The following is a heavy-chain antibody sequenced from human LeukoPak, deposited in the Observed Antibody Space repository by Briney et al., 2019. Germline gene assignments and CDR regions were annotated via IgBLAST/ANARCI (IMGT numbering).Heavy chain of an antibody. CDR3: ARQRVTGTSWFDP. V-gene: IGHV4-39*01. D-gene: IGHD1-7*01. CDR1: GGSISSSSYY. CDR2: IYYSGST. Sequence: SETLSLTCTVSGGSISSSSYYWGWIRQPPGKGLGWIGSIYYSGSTYYNPSLKSRVTISVDTSKNQFSLKLSSVTAADTAVYYCARQRVTGTSWFDPWGQGTLVTVSS. J-gene: IGHJ5*02.